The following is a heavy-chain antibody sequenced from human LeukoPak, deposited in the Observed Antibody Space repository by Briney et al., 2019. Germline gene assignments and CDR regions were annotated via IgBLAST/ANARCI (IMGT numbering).Heavy chain of an antibody. J-gene: IGHJ4*02. CDR3: ARLSEKLNLFSSSSGFDY. D-gene: IGHD6-6*01. CDR2: INHSGST. Sequence: GSLRLSCAASGFIFSNAWMSWVRQAPGKGLEWIGEINHSGSTNYNPSLKSRVTISVDTSKNHLSLRLSSVTAADTAVYYCARLSEKLNLFSSSSGFDYWGQGTLVTVSS. CDR1: GFIFSNAW. V-gene: IGHV4-34*01.